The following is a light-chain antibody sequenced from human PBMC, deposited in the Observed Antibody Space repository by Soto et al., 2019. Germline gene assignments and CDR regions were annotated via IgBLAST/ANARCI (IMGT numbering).Light chain of an antibody. CDR3: SSYAGSSNV. V-gene: IGLV2-8*01. CDR2: EVN. J-gene: IGLJ1*01. Sequence: QSALTQPPSASGSPGQSVAISCTGTSXDVGGYNYVSWYQQHPGKAPKLMIYEVNKRPSGVPDRFSGSKSGNTASLTVSGLQAEDEADYYCSSYAGSSNVFGTGTKVIVL. CDR1: SXDVGGYNY.